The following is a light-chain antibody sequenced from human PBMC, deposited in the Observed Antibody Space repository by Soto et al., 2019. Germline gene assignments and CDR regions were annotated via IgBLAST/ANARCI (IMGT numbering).Light chain of an antibody. CDR2: ELT. V-gene: IGLV2-8*01. CDR3: SSYAGRNNVI. CDR1: SSDIGGYDY. Sequence: QPVLTQPPSASGSPGQSVTISCTGTSSDIGGYDYVSWFQHHPGRAPKLMIYELTKRPSGVPDRFSGSRSGNTASLTVSGLQAEDEADYYCSSYAGRNNVIFGGGTKLTVL. J-gene: IGLJ2*01.